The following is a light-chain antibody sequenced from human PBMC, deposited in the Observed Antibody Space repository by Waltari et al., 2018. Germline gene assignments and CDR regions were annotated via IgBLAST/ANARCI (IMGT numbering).Light chain of an antibody. CDR3: QQYVNPSWT. CDR2: DAS. Sequence: DIQMTQSLSSLPASVGVRVTITCQASQDLSNYLNWYQQKPGKAPKLLIYDASNLETGVPSRFSGSGSGTDFTFTSSSLQPEVIATYYCQQYVNPSWTFGQGTKVEIK. J-gene: IGKJ1*01. CDR1: QDLSNY. V-gene: IGKV1-33*01.